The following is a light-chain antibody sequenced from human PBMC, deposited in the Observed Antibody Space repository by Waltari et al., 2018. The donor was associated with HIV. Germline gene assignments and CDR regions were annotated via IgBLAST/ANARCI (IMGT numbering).Light chain of an antibody. J-gene: IGLJ1*01. CDR2: EVS. V-gene: IGLV2-23*02. CDR3: CSYASGSTFV. Sequence: QSALTQPASVSGSPGQSITISCPGTSSDLGSYDLVSWYQQHPGKAPKVMIYEVSKRPSGVSNGFSGSKSGNTASLIISGLQAEDEADYYCCSYASGSTFVFGTGTKVTVL. CDR1: SSDLGSYDL.